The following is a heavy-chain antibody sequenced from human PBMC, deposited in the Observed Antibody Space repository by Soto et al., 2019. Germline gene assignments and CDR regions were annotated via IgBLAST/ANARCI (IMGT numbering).Heavy chain of an antibody. Sequence: EVPLVESGGGLVQPGGSLKLSCAVSGFTFSVSAIHWVRQASGKGLEWVGRIRSKADNYATAYGASVKGRFSISRDDSKNTAYLQMSSLNTEDTAVYYCARLAEWEYYDGMDVGGQGTTVTVSS. V-gene: IGHV3-73*02. D-gene: IGHD1-26*01. CDR1: GFTFSVSA. CDR2: IRSKADNYAT. J-gene: IGHJ6*02. CDR3: ARLAEWEYYDGMDV.